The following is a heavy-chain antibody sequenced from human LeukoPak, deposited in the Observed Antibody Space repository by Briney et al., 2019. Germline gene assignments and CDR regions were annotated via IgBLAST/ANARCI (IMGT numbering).Heavy chain of an antibody. D-gene: IGHD4-11*01. CDR1: GYTFTGYY. J-gene: IGHJ4*02. V-gene: IGHV1-2*02. CDR2: INPNSGGT. CDR3: ARGWGTNYSNFRGRGY. Sequence: ASVKVSCKASGYTFTGYYMHWVRQAPGQGLEWMGWINPNSGGTNCAQKFQGRVTMTRDTSISTAYMELSRLRSDDTAVYYCARGWGTNYSNFRGRGYWGQGTLVTVSS.